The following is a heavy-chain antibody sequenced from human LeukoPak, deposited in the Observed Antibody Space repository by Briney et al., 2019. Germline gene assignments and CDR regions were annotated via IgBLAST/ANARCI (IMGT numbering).Heavy chain of an antibody. CDR2: ISWDGDGT. D-gene: IGHD2-21*02. V-gene: IGHV3-20*04. J-gene: IGHJ4*02. CDR3: ARDRSANWYSLEY. Sequence: GESLRLSCAASGFKLEDFGMNWVRQAPGKGLEWVAGISWDGDGTGYADSVRGRFTMSRDDAKESVYLQMNTLRAVDTALYYCARDRSANWYSLEYWRQGPLVTVS. CDR1: GFKLEDFG.